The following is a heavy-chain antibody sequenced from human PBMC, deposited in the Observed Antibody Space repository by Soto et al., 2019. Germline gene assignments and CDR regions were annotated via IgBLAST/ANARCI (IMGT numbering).Heavy chain of an antibody. CDR1: GYTFTGYY. V-gene: IGHV1-2*04. J-gene: IGHJ6*02. D-gene: IGHD2-2*01. CDR3: ARDRGYCSSTSCYYYYGMDV. Sequence: ASVKVSCKASGYTFTGYYMHWVRQAPGQGLEWMGWINPNSGGTNYAQKFQGWVTMTRDTSISTAYMELSRLRSDDTAVYYCARDRGYCSSTSCYYYYGMDVWGQGTTVTVSS. CDR2: INPNSGGT.